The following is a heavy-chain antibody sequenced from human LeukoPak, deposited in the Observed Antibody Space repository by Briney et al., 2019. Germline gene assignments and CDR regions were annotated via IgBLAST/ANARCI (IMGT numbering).Heavy chain of an antibody. Sequence: SETLSLTCAVSGYSISSGYYWGSIRQPPGKGLEWIGSIYHSGNTYYNPSLKSRVTISVDTSKNQFSLKLSSVTAADTAVYYCARDRRFAVAGIRGPDYWGQGTLVTVSS. J-gene: IGHJ4*02. D-gene: IGHD6-19*01. CDR3: ARDRRFAVAGIRGPDY. V-gene: IGHV4-38-2*02. CDR2: IYHSGNT. CDR1: GYSISSGYY.